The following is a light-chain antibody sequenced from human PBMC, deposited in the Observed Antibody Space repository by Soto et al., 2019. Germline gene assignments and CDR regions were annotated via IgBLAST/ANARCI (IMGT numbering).Light chain of an antibody. CDR2: AAS. CDR1: QRIISY. CDR3: QQSYSTPTWT. Sequence: DILMTQSPSSLSASVGDIVTINFRASQRIISYLNWYQQKPGKAPKVLIYAASSLQSGVPSRFSGSGSGTDFTLTISSLQPEDFATYYCQQSYSTPTWTFGQGTKVDI. J-gene: IGKJ1*01. V-gene: IGKV1-39*01.